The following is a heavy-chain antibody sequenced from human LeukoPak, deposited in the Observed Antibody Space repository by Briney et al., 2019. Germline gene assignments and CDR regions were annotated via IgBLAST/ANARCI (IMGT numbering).Heavy chain of an antibody. D-gene: IGHD3-22*01. J-gene: IGHJ4*02. CDR2: ISDSGGRI. Sequence: GGSLRLSCAASGFSFSRFAMSWVRQAPGKGLEWVSAISDSGGRINYADSVKGRFTISRDNSKNTLYLQMNSLRAEDTAVYYCAKKTWDSSAWYFFDYWGQGTLVIVSS. CDR3: AKKTWDSSAWYFFDY. V-gene: IGHV3-23*01. CDR1: GFSFSRFA.